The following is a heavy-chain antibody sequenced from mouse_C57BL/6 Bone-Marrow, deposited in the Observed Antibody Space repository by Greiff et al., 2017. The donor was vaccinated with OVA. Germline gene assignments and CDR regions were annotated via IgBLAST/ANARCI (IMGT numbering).Heavy chain of an antibody. J-gene: IGHJ2*01. CDR2: IYPGSGST. CDR3: AREGYYGSSY. D-gene: IGHD1-1*01. CDR1: GYTFTSYW. V-gene: IGHV1-55*01. Sequence: QVHVKQPGAELVKPGASVKMSCKASGYTFTSYWITWVKQRPGQGLEWIGDIYPGSGSTNYNEKFKSKATLTVDTSSSTAYMQLSSLTSEDSAVYYCAREGYYGSSYWGQGTTLTVSS.